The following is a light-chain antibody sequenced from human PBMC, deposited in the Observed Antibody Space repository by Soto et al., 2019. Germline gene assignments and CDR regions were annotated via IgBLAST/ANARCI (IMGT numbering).Light chain of an antibody. Sequence: DIQMTQSPSTLSASVGDRVTITCRASQSISSWLAWYQQKPGKAPNLLIYDASSLESGVPSRFSGSGSGTEFTLTISSLQPDDFATYYCQQYNFFSTFGQGTKVDIK. J-gene: IGKJ1*01. V-gene: IGKV1-5*01. CDR3: QQYNFFST. CDR2: DAS. CDR1: QSISSW.